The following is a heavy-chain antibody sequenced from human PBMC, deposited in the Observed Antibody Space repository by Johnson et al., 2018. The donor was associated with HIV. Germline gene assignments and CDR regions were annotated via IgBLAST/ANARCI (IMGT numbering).Heavy chain of an antibody. D-gene: IGHD3-16*01. Sequence: QVRLVESGGGLVQPGGSLRLSCAASGFTFSDYYMSWIRQAPGKGLEWVSYISSSGSTIYYADSVKGRFTISRDNAKNSLYLQMDSLRAEDTAVYYCARGRLNHFPDAFDIWGQGTMVTVSS. CDR1: GFTFSDYY. J-gene: IGHJ3*02. CDR2: ISSSGSTI. CDR3: ARGRLNHFPDAFDI. V-gene: IGHV3-11*04.